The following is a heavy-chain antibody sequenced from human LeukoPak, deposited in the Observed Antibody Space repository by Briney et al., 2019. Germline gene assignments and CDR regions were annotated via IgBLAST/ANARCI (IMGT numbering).Heavy chain of an antibody. V-gene: IGHV1-2*06. CDR1: GYTFTGYY. CDR2: INPNSGGT. CDR3: ALVVIRDAFDI. J-gene: IGHJ3*02. Sequence: ASVKVSCKASGYTFTGYYMHWVRQAPGQGLEWMGRINPNSGGTNYAQKSQGRVTMTRDTSISTAYMELSRLRSDDTAAYYCALVVIRDAFDIWGQGTMVTVSS. D-gene: IGHD2-15*01.